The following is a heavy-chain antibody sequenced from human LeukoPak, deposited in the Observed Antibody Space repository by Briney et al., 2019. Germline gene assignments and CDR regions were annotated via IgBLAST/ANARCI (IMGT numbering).Heavy chain of an antibody. CDR3: ARDLQEGDRYYYYYMDV. CDR2: INHSGST. J-gene: IGHJ6*03. CDR1: GGSFSGYY. V-gene: IGHV4-34*01. Sequence: NTSETLSLTCAVYGGSFSGYYWSWIRQPPGKGLEWIGEINHSGSTNYNPSLKSRVTISVDTSKNQFSLKLSSVTAADTAVYYCARDLQEGDRYYYYYMDVWGKGTTVTVSS.